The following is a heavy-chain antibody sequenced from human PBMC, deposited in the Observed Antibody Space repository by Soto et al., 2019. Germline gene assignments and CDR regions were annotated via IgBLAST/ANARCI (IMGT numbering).Heavy chain of an antibody. CDR1: GFTFSSYW. J-gene: IGHJ4*02. CDR2: INSDGSST. Sequence: GGSLRLSCAASGFTFSSYWMHWVRQAPGKGLVWVSRINSDGSSTSYADSVKGRFTISRDNAKNTLYLQMNSLRAEDTAVYYCVPDDGQRLEYYDILTAYWGQGTLVTVSS. CDR3: VPDDGQRLEYYDILTAY. D-gene: IGHD3-9*01. V-gene: IGHV3-74*01.